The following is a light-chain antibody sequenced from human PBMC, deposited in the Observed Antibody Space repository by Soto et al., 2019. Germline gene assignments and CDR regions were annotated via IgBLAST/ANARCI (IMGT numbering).Light chain of an antibody. CDR1: RSDVGAYNY. CDR3: GSYAGTKNFVV. V-gene: IGLV2-8*01. CDR2: DVT. J-gene: IGLJ2*01. Sequence: QSALTQPASVSGSPGQSIAISCTGTRSDVGAYNYVSWYQRHPGKAPKLVIYDVTKRPSGVPDRFSGSKSGNTASLTVSGLQAEDEADYFCGSYAGTKNFVVFGGGTKLTVL.